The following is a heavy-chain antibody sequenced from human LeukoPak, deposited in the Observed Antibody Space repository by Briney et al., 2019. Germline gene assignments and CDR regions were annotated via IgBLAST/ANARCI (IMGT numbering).Heavy chain of an antibody. J-gene: IGHJ4*02. Sequence: GGSLRLSCAASGFTFSTYAMSWVRQAPGKGLEWLSYISSSGTTIYYADSVKGRFTISRENAKNSLYLQMDSLRDGDTAVYYCARSSGLSFFDYWGQGTLVTVSS. CDR2: ISSSGTTI. D-gene: IGHD3-16*01. V-gene: IGHV3-48*02. CDR3: ARSSGLSFFDY. CDR1: GFTFSTYA.